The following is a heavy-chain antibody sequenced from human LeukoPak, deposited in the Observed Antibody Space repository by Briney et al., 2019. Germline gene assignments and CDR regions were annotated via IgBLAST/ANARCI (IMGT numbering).Heavy chain of an antibody. J-gene: IGHJ4*01. CDR2: MFYSDTP. D-gene: IGHD3-9*01. Sequence: SETLSLTCTVSRGSISSFYRSWIRQPPGKGLEWIGYMFYSDTPNYNPSLNSRVTISVDTSKNQFSLRLSSVTAADTAVYYCARGALDYYLDYWGHGTLVTVSS. CDR1: RGSISSFY. V-gene: IGHV4-59*08. CDR3: ARGALDYYLDY.